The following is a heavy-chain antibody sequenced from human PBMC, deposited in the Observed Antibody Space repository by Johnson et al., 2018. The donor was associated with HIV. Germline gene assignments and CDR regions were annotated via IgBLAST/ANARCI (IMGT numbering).Heavy chain of an antibody. CDR2: ISYDGSNK. Sequence: QVQLVESGGGVVQPGRSLRLSCVGSGFTFSSYGMHWVRQAPGKGLEWVAVISYDGSNKYYADSVKGRFTISRDNSKNTLYLQMNSLRAEDTAVYYCTTDWGSYHEYAFDIWGQGTMVTVSS. D-gene: IGHD1-26*01. CDR3: TTDWGSYHEYAFDI. J-gene: IGHJ3*02. CDR1: GFTFSSYG. V-gene: IGHV3-30*03.